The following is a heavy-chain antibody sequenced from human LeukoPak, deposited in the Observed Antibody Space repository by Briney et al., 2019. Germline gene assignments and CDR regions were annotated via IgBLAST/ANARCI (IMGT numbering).Heavy chain of an antibody. Sequence: ASVKVSCKASGYTFTGYYMHWVRQAPGHGVEWMGWINPNSGGTNSAQKFQGRVTMTRDTSISTAYMELSRLRSDDTAVYYCASSGQWLVEDYWGQGTLVTVSS. CDR3: ASSGQWLVEDY. D-gene: IGHD6-19*01. J-gene: IGHJ4*02. CDR1: GYTFTGYY. CDR2: INPNSGGT. V-gene: IGHV1-2*02.